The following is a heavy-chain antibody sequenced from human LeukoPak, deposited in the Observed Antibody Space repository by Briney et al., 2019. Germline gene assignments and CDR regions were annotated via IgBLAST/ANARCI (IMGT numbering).Heavy chain of an antibody. CDR3: ASPRIAARSSQNWFDP. V-gene: IGHV1-69*05. D-gene: IGHD6-6*01. CDR2: IIPIFGTA. CDR1: GGTFSSYA. J-gene: IGHJ5*02. Sequence: ASVKVSCKASGGTFSSYAVSWVRQAPGQGLEWMGGIIPIFGTANYAQKFQGRVTITTDESTSTAYMELSSLRSEDTAVYYCASPRIAARSSQNWFDPWGQGTLVTVSS.